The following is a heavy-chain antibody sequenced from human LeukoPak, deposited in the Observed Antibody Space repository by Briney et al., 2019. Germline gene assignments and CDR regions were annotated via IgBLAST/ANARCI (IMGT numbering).Heavy chain of an antibody. Sequence: GESLEISCKGSGYPFAHYWIGWARKMPGKGLEWMAIINPGDSDTRYSPSFQGQVTIPADKSISTVYLQWGSLKASATAMFYCARQPGAGWFDPWGQGTLVTVSS. CDR2: INPGDSDT. CDR3: ARQPGAGWFDP. J-gene: IGHJ5*02. D-gene: IGHD3-10*01. V-gene: IGHV5-51*01. CDR1: GYPFAHYW.